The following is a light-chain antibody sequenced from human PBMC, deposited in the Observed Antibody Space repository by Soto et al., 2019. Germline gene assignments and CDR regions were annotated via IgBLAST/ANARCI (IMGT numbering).Light chain of an antibody. CDR1: QSLSGSY. CDR2: GAI. CDR3: QHYGNSPLT. J-gene: IGKJ4*01. Sequence: DIVLTQSPGILSLSPGERATLSCRASQSLSGSYLAWYQQKPGQAPRLIIFGAISRATGIPDRFSGSGSGPDFTLTISRLEPEDFAVYYCQHYGNSPLTFGGGTKVDIK. V-gene: IGKV3-20*01.